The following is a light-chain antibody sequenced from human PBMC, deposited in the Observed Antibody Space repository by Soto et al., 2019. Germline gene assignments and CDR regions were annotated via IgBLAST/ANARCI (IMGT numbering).Light chain of an antibody. CDR2: DAS. CDR1: QSVGRNY. V-gene: IGKV3-20*01. CDR3: QQDASSPLT. J-gene: IGKJ4*01. Sequence: EIVLTQSPGTLSVSPGERATLSCRASQSVGRNYLAWYQQKPGQAPRLLIYDASSRATGIPDRFSGSGSGTDFTLTISRLEPEDFAVYYCQQDASSPLTFGGGTKVETK.